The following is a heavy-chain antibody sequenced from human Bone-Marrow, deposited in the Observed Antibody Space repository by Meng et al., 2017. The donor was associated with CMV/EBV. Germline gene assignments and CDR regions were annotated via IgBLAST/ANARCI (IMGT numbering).Heavy chain of an antibody. Sequence: GESLKISCAASGFTFHNYAMTWVRQAPGKGLEWVSAINGSGGSTYYADSVKGRFTISRDNSKNTLYLQMNSLRVEDTAVYYCASPASTYYDFWSGYYLPLDVWGQGTTVTVSS. CDR2: INGSGGST. CDR3: ASPASTYYDFWSGYYLPLDV. D-gene: IGHD3-3*01. V-gene: IGHV3-23*01. J-gene: IGHJ6*02. CDR1: GFTFHNYA.